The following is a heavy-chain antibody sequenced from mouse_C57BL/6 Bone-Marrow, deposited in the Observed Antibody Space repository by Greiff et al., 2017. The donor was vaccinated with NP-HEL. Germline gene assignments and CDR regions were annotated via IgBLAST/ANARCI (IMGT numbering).Heavy chain of an antibody. D-gene: IGHD2-3*01. V-gene: IGHV5-4*01. Sequence: EVKVVESGGGLVKPGGSLKLSCAASGFTFSSYAMSWVRQTPEQRLEWVATISDGGSYTYYPDNVKGRFTISRDNAKNNLYLQMSHLKSEDTAMYYCARDDGYYWGQGTTLTVSS. CDR1: GFTFSSYA. CDR2: ISDGGSYT. J-gene: IGHJ2*01. CDR3: ARDDGYY.